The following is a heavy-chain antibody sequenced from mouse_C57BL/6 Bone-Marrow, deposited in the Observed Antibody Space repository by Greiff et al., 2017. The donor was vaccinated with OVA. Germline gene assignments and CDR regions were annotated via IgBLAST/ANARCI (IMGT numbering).Heavy chain of an antibody. D-gene: IGHD4-1*01. J-gene: IGHJ3*01. CDR2: IDPSDSYT. V-gene: IGHV1-59*01. Sequence: QVQLQQPGAELVRPGTSVKLSCKASGYTFTSYWMHWVKQRPGQGLEWIGVIDPSDSYTNYNQKFKGKATLTVDTSSSTAYSQLSSLTSEDSAVYYCARDWEGFAYWGQGTLVTVSA. CDR1: GYTFTSYW. CDR3: ARDWEGFAY.